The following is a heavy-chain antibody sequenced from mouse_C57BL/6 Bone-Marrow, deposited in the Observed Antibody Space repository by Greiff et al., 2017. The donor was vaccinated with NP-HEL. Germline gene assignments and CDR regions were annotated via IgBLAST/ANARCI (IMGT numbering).Heavy chain of an antibody. D-gene: IGHD1-1*01. CDR3: AKGLLPPFAY. CDR1: GFTFTGSG. J-gene: IGHJ3*01. CDR2: INPNGGGT. V-gene: IGHV1-64*01. Sequence: QVQLQQPGAELVKPGASVKLSGRASGFTFTGSGMPWVRQRPGKGLEWFGIINPNGGGTTYNEKVKSKATLTVDKSSSTAYMQLSSLTSEDSAVYYCAKGLLPPFAYWGQGTLVTVSA.